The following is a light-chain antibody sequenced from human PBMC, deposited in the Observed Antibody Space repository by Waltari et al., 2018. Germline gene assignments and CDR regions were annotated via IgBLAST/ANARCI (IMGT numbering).Light chain of an antibody. CDR3: QQDGMSPPWA. CDR2: GAS. Sequence: IVLTQSPGTLSLSPGERATLSCRASQSVATYYIAWYQQKPGQAPRLLIYGASNRATGIPDRCSGCGSGTDFTLTITRREPEDFAVYYCQQDGMSPPWAFGQGTKVEVK. CDR1: QSVATYY. V-gene: IGKV3-20*01. J-gene: IGKJ1*01.